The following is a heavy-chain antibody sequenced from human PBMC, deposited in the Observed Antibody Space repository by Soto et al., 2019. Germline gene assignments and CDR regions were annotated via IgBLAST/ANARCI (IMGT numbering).Heavy chain of an antibody. CDR3: VHGSYTRGQYEAFDV. V-gene: IGHV2-5*02. J-gene: IGHJ3*01. CDR2: IFGDGDE. Sequence: QITLKESGPAVVKPTQPLTLTCTFSGFSLSTGGVLVGWVRQPPGEALEWLALIFGDGDERYSSSLTPRLTIAKDSSANHVVLRLANVDLVDSGTYYCVHGSYTRGQYEAFDVWGQGTLVTVSS. CDR1: GFSLSTGGVL. D-gene: IGHD6-19*01.